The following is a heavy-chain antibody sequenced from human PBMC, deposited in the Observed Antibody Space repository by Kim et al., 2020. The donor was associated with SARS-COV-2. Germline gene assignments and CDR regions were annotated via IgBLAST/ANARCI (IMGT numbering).Heavy chain of an antibody. D-gene: IGHD5-12*01. CDR2: ISPGSDLV. CDR3: ARDFDGYGGHFYGLDV. Sequence: GGSLRLSCAASGFALNNYNMSWVRQAPGKGLEWVSFISPGSDLVYYAESMKGRFSISRDNANNVIYLQMNSLSAADTAVYYYARDFDGYGGHFYGLDVWGLGTTVTVSS. J-gene: IGHJ6*02. V-gene: IGHV3-21*06. CDR1: GFALNNYN.